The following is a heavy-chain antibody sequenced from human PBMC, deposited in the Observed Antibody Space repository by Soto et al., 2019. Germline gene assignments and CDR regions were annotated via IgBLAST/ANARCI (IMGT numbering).Heavy chain of an antibody. Sequence: SETLSLTCIVSGGSISNVNDCWSWIRQRPDKGLEWIGHIYSSGSIYNNPSLTSRVTISVDTSKNQLSLQLSSVTAADTAVYYCARGSAAGTKSPFDYWGQGTLVTVSS. J-gene: IGHJ4*02. V-gene: IGHV4-30-4*02. D-gene: IGHD6-13*01. CDR1: GGSISNVNDC. CDR2: IYSSGSI. CDR3: ARGSAAGTKSPFDY.